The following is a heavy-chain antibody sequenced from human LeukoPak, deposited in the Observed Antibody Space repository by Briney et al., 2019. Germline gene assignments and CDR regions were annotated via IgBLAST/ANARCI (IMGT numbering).Heavy chain of an antibody. CDR1: GFTFSSYW. V-gene: IGHV3-74*01. Sequence: GGSLRLSCAASGFTFSSYWMHWVRQAPGKGLVWVSRINSDGSSTSYADSVKGRFTISRDNSKNTLYLQMNSLRAEDTAVYYCAKGRTGYSSGWYEGFDYWGQGTLVTVSS. J-gene: IGHJ4*02. D-gene: IGHD6-19*01. CDR3: AKGRTGYSSGWYEGFDY. CDR2: INSDGSST.